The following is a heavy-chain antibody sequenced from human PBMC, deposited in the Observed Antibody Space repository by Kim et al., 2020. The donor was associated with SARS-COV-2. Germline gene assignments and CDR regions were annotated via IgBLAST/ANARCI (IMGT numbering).Heavy chain of an antibody. CDR3: ARDNCVGDC. CDR2: SSTR. V-gene: IGHV3-48*02. Sequence: SSTRAYADSVKGRFTTSRNNARNSLFLQMNSLRDEDTATYYCARDNCVGDCWGRGALVTVSS. D-gene: IGHD2-21*01. J-gene: IGHJ4*02.